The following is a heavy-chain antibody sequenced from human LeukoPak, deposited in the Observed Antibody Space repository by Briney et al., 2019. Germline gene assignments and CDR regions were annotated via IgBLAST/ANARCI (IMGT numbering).Heavy chain of an antibody. J-gene: IGHJ6*03. Sequence: GESLKISCKASGYTFTSYGISWVRQAPGQGLEWMGWISAYNGNTNYAQKLQGRVTMTTDTSTSTAYMELRSLRSDDTAVYYCARAKKGTYNWNYPFYYYYYYMDVWGKGTTVTVSS. D-gene: IGHD1-7*01. CDR2: ISAYNGNT. CDR3: ARAKKGTYNWNYPFYYYYYYMDV. V-gene: IGHV1-18*01. CDR1: GYTFTSYG.